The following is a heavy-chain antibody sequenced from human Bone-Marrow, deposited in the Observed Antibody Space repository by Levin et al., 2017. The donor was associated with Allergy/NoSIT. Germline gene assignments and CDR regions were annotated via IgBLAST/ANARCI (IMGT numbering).Heavy chain of an antibody. Sequence: SCEASGFIFNTYEMNWVRQAPGKGLEWVSYIDTSGNNIYYADSVQGRFTISRDNAKNSVYLQMNSLRLEDTAVYYCTRRGTIPTQYIEHWGQGTLVTVSS. J-gene: IGHJ1*01. CDR3: TRRGTIPTQYIEH. CDR1: GFIFNTYE. D-gene: IGHD5-24*01. V-gene: IGHV3-48*03. CDR2: IDTSGNNI.